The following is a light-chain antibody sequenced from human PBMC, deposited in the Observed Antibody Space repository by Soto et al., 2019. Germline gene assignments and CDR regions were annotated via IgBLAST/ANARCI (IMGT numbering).Light chain of an antibody. CDR1: QSVSSSY. CDR3: QQYVSSPPYT. CDR2: GAS. J-gene: IGKJ2*01. Sequence: EIVLTQSPGTLSLSPGERATLSCRASQSVSSSYLAWYQQKPGQAPRLLIYGASSMATGIPDRFSGSGSGTDFTLTISRLEPEDFAVYYCQQYVSSPPYTFGQGTKMEIK. V-gene: IGKV3-20*01.